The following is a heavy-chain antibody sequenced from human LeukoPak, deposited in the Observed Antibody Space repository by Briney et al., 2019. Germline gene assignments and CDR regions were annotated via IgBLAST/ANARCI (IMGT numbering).Heavy chain of an antibody. V-gene: IGHV3-23*01. CDR3: APALRGSDSSLDD. Sequence: GGSLRLSCAASGFTFSNYGMCWVRQAPGKGLEWVSLISGDGGNTYYPDSVKGRFTISRDNSKNTVYLQMNSLRAEGTALYYCAPALRGSDSSLDDWGQGTLVTVSS. CDR2: ISGDGGNT. CDR1: GFTFSNYG. D-gene: IGHD6-25*01. J-gene: IGHJ4*02.